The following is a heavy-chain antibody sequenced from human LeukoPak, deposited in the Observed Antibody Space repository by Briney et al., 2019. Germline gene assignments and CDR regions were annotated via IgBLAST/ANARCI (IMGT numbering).Heavy chain of an antibody. V-gene: IGHV4-34*01. CDR1: GGSFSGYY. D-gene: IGHD2-15*01. Sequence: PSETLSLTCAVYGGSFSGYYWSWIRQTPGKGLEWIGEINHSGSTNYNPSLKSRVTISVDTSKKQFSLKLSSVTAADTAVYYCARGQYCSGGSCYSGYYYYGMDVWGQGTTVTVSS. J-gene: IGHJ6*02. CDR3: ARGQYCSGGSCYSGYYYYGMDV. CDR2: INHSGST.